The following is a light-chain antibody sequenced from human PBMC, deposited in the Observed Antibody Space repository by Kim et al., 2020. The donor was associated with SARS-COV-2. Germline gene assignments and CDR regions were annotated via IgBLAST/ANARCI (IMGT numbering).Light chain of an antibody. Sequence: IQLTQSTSSLSASVGDRVTITCRASQGISSYLAWYQQKPGKATKLLIYAASTLQSGVPSRFSGSGSGTDFTLTISSLQPEDFATYYCQQLKSYPPTFGGGTKVDIK. V-gene: IGKV1-9*01. J-gene: IGKJ4*01. CDR3: QQLKSYPPT. CDR2: AAS. CDR1: QGISSY.